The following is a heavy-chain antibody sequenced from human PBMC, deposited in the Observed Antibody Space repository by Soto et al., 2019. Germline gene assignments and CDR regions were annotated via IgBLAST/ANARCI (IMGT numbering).Heavy chain of an antibody. CDR2: ISSSGSSI. Sequence: LRLSCAASGFTFSSYEMNWVRQAPGKGLEWVSYISSSGSSIYYADSVKGRFTISRDNSKNLLYLQMNSLRAEDTAVYYCARVPPGHTSSWFLANRFDPWGQGTLVTVSS. CDR1: GFTFSSYE. D-gene: IGHD6-13*01. V-gene: IGHV3-48*03. CDR3: ARVPPGHTSSWFLANRFDP. J-gene: IGHJ5*02.